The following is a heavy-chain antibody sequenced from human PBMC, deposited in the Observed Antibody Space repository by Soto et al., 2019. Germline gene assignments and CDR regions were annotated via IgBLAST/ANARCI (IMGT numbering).Heavy chain of an antibody. Sequence: SLRLSCAASGFTFYDYAIHFFRQAPFKGLEWVSGISWNSGSIGYADSVKGRFTISRDNAKNSLYLQMNSLRAEDTALYYCAKDGRSSWYYYYGMDVWGQGTTVTVSS. CDR3: AKDGRSSWYYYYGMDV. V-gene: IGHV3-9*01. D-gene: IGHD6-13*01. CDR1: GFTFYDYA. CDR2: ISWNSGSI. J-gene: IGHJ6*02.